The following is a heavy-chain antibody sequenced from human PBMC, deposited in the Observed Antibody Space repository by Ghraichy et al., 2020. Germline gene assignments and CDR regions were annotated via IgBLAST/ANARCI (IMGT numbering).Heavy chain of an antibody. CDR1: GSTVTSSG. CDR3: ARDAYYDFWSGYAFDY. CDR2: ISAYNGNT. D-gene: IGHD3-3*01. J-gene: IGHJ4*02. Sequence: ASVKVSCKTSGSTVTSSGISWMRQAPGQGLKWMGWISAYNGNTNYAQKLQGRVTMTTDTSTSTAYMELRSLRSDDTAVYYCARDAYYDFWSGYAFDYWGQGTLVTVSS. V-gene: IGHV1-18*04.